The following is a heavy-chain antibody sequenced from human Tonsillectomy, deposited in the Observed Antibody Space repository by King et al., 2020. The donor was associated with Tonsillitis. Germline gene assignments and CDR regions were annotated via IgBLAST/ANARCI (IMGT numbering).Heavy chain of an antibody. J-gene: IGHJ4*02. CDR3: VKDLRRQFGGGFDY. CDR1: GFTFSSYA. D-gene: IGHD5-24*01. CDR2: ISSNGGST. V-gene: IGHV3-64D*06. Sequence: VQLVESGGGLVQPGGSLRLSCSASGFTFSSYAMHWVRQAPGKGLEYVSAISSNGGSTYYADSVKGRFTISRDNSKNKLYLQMSSLRAEDTAVYYCVKDLRRQFGGGFDYWGQGTLVTVSS.